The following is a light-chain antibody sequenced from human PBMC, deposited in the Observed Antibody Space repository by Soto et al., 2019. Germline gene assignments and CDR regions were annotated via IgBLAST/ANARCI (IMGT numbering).Light chain of an antibody. Sequence: DSQMTQSPSTLSSAVRDRVTITFLASQSISSWLAWYQQKPGKAPKFLMYDASTLESGVPSRFSGSGSGTEFTLTISGLLPEDFAAYHCQQLYTLPFTFGQGTRLEIK. V-gene: IGKV1-5*01. CDR3: QQLYTLPFT. CDR1: QSISSW. CDR2: DAS. J-gene: IGKJ5*01.